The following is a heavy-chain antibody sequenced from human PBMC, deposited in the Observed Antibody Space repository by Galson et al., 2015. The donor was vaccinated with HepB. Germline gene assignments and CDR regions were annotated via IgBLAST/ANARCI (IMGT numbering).Heavy chain of an antibody. CDR3: ARSLGIGIDF. CDR2: IWHGGGKK. D-gene: IGHD2-21*01. V-gene: IGHV3-33*08. J-gene: IGHJ4*02. Sequence: SLRLSCAASGFTFKNFGMHWVRQAPGKGLEWVAVIWHGGGKKYYGDSVKGRFTVSRDNHENTLSLQMNSLRVEDTATYFCARSLGIGIDFWGQGSLVIVSS. CDR1: GFTFKNFG.